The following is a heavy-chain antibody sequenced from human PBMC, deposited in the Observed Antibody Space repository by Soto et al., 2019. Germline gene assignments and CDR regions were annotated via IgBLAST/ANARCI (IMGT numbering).Heavy chain of an antibody. J-gene: IGHJ4*02. CDR2: INPNSGDT. Sequence: ASVKFSCKASGYTFTGYFLHWVRQAPGQGLEWMGWINPNSGDTNYAQKFQGRVTMTRDTSINTAYMELRRLSSDDTAVHYCARVKNYYDSSGPYDYWGQGTLVTVSS. CDR3: ARVKNYYDSSGPYDY. D-gene: IGHD3-22*01. CDR1: GYTFTGYF. V-gene: IGHV1-2*02.